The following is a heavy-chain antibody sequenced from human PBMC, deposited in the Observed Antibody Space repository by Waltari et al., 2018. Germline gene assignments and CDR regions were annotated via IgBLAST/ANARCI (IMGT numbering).Heavy chain of an antibody. V-gene: IGHV4-34*01. CDR1: GGSFSGYY. CDR2: INHSGSN. Sequence: QVQLQQWGAGLLKPSETLSLTCAVYGGSFSGYYWSWIRQPPGKGLEWIGEINHSGSNNYNPSLKSRVTIAVDTSKNQFSLKLSSVTAADTAVYYCARRSTNGVREAYGMDVWGQGTTVTVSS. J-gene: IGHJ6*02. D-gene: IGHD2-8*01. CDR3: ARRSTNGVREAYGMDV.